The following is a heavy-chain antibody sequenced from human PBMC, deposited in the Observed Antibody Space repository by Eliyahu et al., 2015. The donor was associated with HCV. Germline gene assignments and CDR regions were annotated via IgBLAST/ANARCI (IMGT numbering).Heavy chain of an antibody. CDR2: IKQDGSEK. V-gene: IGHV3-7*01. CDR1: GFTFSNYW. J-gene: IGHJ3*01. CDR3: ATKGGSSPNDAFDL. Sequence: EVQVVESGGGLVQPGGSLRLSCAASGFTFSNYWMSWVRRAPGKGLEWVANIKQDGSEKHYVDSVKGRFSISRDNAKNSLYLQMNSLRADDTAVYYCATKGGSSPNDAFDLWGQGTMVTVSS. D-gene: IGHD2-2*01.